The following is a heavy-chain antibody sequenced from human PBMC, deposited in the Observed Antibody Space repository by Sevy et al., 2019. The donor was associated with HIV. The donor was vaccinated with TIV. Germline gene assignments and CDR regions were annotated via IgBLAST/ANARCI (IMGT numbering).Heavy chain of an antibody. CDR2: INQDGSVK. Sequence: GGSLRLSCVASGFTFSGYWISWVRQAPGKGLEWVANINQDGSVKDYVDSVKGRFAISGDNARNSLYLQMDSLRAEDAAVYYCVPQYSGSGSLDYWGQGTLVTVSS. J-gene: IGHJ4*02. D-gene: IGHD3-10*01. CDR3: VPQYSGSGSLDY. CDR1: GFTFSGYW. V-gene: IGHV3-7*01.